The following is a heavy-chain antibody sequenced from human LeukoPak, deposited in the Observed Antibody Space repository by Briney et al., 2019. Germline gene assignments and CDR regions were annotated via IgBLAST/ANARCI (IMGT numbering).Heavy chain of an antibody. CDR1: GYSISSGYY. CDR2: IYHSGST. V-gene: IGHV4-38-2*02. J-gene: IGHJ3*02. Sequence: SETLSLTCTVSGYSISSGYYWGWIRQPPGKELEWIGSIYHSGSTYYNPSLKSRVTISVDTSKNQFSLKLSSVTAADTAVYYCARSFRQLLIDAFDIWGQGTMVTVSS. D-gene: IGHD5-24*01. CDR3: ARSFRQLLIDAFDI.